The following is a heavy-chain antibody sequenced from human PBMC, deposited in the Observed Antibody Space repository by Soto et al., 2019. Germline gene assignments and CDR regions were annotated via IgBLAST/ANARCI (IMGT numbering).Heavy chain of an antibody. CDR1: GGSISSSSYY. V-gene: IGHV4-39*01. CDR2: IYYSGST. CDR3: ARLQAGPSYNRFDP. Sequence: PSETLSLTCTVSGGSISSSSYYWGWIRQPPGKGLEWIGSIYYSGSTYYNPSLKSRVTISVDTSKNQFSLKLSSVTAADTAVYYCARLQAGPSYNRFDPWGQGTLVTVSS. J-gene: IGHJ5*02.